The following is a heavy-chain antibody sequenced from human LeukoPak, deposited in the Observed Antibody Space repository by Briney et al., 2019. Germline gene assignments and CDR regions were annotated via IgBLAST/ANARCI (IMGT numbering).Heavy chain of an antibody. Sequence: SVNVSCKASGGTFSSYAISWVRQAPGQGLEWMGGIIPIFGTANYAQKFQGRVTITTDESTSTACMELSSLRSEDTAVYYCARGRTIYGGNYFDYWGQGTLVTVSS. D-gene: IGHD4-23*01. V-gene: IGHV1-69*05. CDR1: GGTFSSYA. J-gene: IGHJ4*02. CDR3: ARGRTIYGGNYFDY. CDR2: IIPIFGTA.